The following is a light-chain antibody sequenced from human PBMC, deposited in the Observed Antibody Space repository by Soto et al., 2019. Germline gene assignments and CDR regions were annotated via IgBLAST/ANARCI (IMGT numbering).Light chain of an antibody. CDR3: QQYNSSPYT. CDR2: GAS. CDR1: QSVSSSN. J-gene: IGKJ2*01. Sequence: VLTQSPGTLSLSPGGRATLSCRASQSVSSSNLAWYQKKPGQAPRVLIYGASTRATGIPDRFSGSGSGTDFNITISRLEPEDFAVYYCQQYNSSPYTFGQVTNLEIK. V-gene: IGKV3-20*01.